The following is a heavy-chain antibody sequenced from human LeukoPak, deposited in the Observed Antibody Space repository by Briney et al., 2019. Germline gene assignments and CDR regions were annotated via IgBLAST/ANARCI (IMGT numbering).Heavy chain of an antibody. CDR2: IYHSGTT. J-gene: IGHJ3*02. CDR3: ARRGFSYDFDI. D-gene: IGHD5-18*01. Sequence: SETLSLTCTVSGGSISNYYWSWIRQPPGKGLEWIGYIYHSGTTNYNPSLKSRVTMSVDTSKSQFSLKLSSVTAADTAVYYCARRGFSYDFDIWGQGTMVTVSS. CDR1: GGSISNYY. V-gene: IGHV4-59*08.